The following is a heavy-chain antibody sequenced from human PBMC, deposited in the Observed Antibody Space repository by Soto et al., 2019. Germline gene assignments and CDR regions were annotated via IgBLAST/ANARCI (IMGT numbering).Heavy chain of an antibody. Sequence: SDTLSLTCTASGGSISSSDFYWGWLRQTPGKGLEFIGSMYYSGTTYYNPSLKSRVTISVDTSKNQFTLKLISVTAADTAVYYCAVVDSTGNWFDPWGEGALVTVSS. CDR2: MYYSGTT. V-gene: IGHV4-39*01. CDR1: GGSISSSDFY. D-gene: IGHD6-25*01. J-gene: IGHJ5*02. CDR3: AVVDSTGNWFDP.